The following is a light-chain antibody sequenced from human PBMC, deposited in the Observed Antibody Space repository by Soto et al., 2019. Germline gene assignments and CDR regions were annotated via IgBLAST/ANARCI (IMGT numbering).Light chain of an antibody. J-gene: IGKJ1*01. CDR3: QQFDSWPRT. Sequence: EIVLTQSPGTLSLSPGERATLCCSASQSVSSNLAWYQQKPGQAPRLLIYSASTRVIGIPTRFSGSGSGTEFTLTINNLQSEDFAVYFCQQFDSWPRTFGQGTKVDIK. CDR2: SAS. V-gene: IGKV3-15*01. CDR1: QSVSSN.